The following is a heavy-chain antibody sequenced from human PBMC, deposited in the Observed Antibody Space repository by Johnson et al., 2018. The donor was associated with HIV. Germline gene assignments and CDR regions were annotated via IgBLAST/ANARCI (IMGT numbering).Heavy chain of an antibody. Sequence: QMLLVESGGGLVQPGGSLRLSCVASGFTFSRYGMHWVRQDPGKGLEWVAFIPNDGSNDSYAAPVTGRFTISRDNSENTLYLQMNSLRAEDTAVFYGAKRVSGWNFGVDAFDIWGQGTMVTVSS. CDR3: AKRVSGWNFGVDAFDI. CDR1: GFTFSRYG. V-gene: IGHV3-30*02. D-gene: IGHD6-19*01. J-gene: IGHJ3*02. CDR2: IPNDGSND.